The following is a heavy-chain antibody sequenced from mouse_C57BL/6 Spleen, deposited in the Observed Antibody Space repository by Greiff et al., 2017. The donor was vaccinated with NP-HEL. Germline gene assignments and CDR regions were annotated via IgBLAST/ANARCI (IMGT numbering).Heavy chain of an antibody. V-gene: IGHV2-5*01. Sequence: QVQLQQSGPGLVQPSQSLSITCTVSGFSLTSYGVHWVRQSPGKGLEWLGVIWRGGSTDYNAAFMSRLSITKDNSKSQVFFKMNSLQADDTAIYYCAKGGSSYEGWYFDVWGTGTTVTVSS. J-gene: IGHJ1*03. CDR3: AKGGSSYEGWYFDV. CDR2: IWRGGST. CDR1: GFSLTSYG. D-gene: IGHD1-1*01.